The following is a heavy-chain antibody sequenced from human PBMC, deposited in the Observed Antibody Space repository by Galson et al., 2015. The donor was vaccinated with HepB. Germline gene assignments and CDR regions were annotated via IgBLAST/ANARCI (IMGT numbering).Heavy chain of an antibody. D-gene: IGHD6-13*01. CDR3: ARRFYSSGWYDY. V-gene: IGHV5-10-1*01. J-gene: IGHJ4*02. CDR2: IDPSDSYT. CDR1: GYTFTSYW. Sequence: QSGAEVKKPGESLRISCRGSGYTFTSYWISWVRQMPGKGLEWMGRIDPSDSYTNYSPSFQGHVTISADKSTATAYLQWSSLKAADTGMYFCARRFYSSGWYDYWGQGTLLTVPS.